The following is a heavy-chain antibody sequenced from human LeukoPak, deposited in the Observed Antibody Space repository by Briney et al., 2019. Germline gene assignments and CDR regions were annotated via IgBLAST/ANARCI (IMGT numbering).Heavy chain of an antibody. CDR3: ARVANRQQLEYYFDY. CDR2: IYYSGST. J-gene: IGHJ4*02. V-gene: IGHV4-39*01. D-gene: IGHD6-13*01. Sequence: SETLSLTCTVSGGSISSSSYYWGWIRQPPGQGLEWIGSIYYSGSTYYNPSLKSRVTISVDTSKNQFSLKLSSVTAADTAVYYCARVANRQQLEYYFDYWGQGTLVTVSS. CDR1: GGSISSSSYY.